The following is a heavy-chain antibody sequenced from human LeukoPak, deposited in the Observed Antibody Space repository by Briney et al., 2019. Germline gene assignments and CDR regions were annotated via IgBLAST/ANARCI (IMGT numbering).Heavy chain of an antibody. CDR1: GFTFSSYA. Sequence: GRSLRLSCAASGFTFSSYAMHWVRQAPGKGLEWVAVISYDGSNKYYADSVKGRFTISRDNSKNTLYLQMNSLRAEDTAVYYCARWVPYGDYGALNGLDYWGQGTLVTVSS. CDR3: ARWVPYGDYGALNGLDY. D-gene: IGHD4-17*01. V-gene: IGHV3-30-3*01. J-gene: IGHJ4*02. CDR2: ISYDGSNK.